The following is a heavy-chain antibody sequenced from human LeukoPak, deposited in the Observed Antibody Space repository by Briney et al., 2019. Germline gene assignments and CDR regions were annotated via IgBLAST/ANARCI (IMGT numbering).Heavy chain of an antibody. Sequence: PSETLSLTCAVSGGSISSGGYSWSWIRQPPGKGLEWIGYIYHSGSTYYNPSLKSRVTISVDRSKNQFSLKLSPVTAADTAVYYCATMVRGVHKYYFDYWGQGTLVTVSS. CDR2: IYHSGST. V-gene: IGHV4-30-2*01. D-gene: IGHD3-10*01. J-gene: IGHJ4*02. CDR1: GGSISSGGYS. CDR3: ATMVRGVHKYYFDY.